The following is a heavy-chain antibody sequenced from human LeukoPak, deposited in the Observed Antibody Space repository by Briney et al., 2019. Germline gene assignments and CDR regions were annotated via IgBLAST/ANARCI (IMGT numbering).Heavy chain of an antibody. CDR3: ARGLGGIAVAGWFDP. V-gene: IGHV1-2*02. D-gene: IGHD6-19*01. Sequence: ASVKVSCKASGYTFTSYDINWVRQATGQGLEWMGWMNPNSGGTNYAQNFQGRVTMTRDTSISTAYMELSSLRSDDTAVYYCARGLGGIAVAGWFDPWGQGTLVTVSS. CDR2: MNPNSGGT. CDR1: GYTFTSYD. J-gene: IGHJ5*02.